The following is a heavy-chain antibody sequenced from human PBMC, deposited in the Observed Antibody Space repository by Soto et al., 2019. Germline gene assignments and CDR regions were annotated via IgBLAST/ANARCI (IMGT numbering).Heavy chain of an antibody. D-gene: IGHD3-16*01. J-gene: IGHJ4*02. CDR1: GFIFNTYS. CDR3: ARTLAWRRGPFDS. CDR2: ISGSSQTI. Sequence: EVQLVESVGGLIQPGGSLRLSCATSGFIFNTYSMNWVRQAPGKGLEWVSYISGSSQTIFYADSVRGRFTISRDNANNSTYLQMVSLRDEDTAVYYCARTLAWRRGPFDSWGQGTLVTVSS. V-gene: IGHV3-48*02.